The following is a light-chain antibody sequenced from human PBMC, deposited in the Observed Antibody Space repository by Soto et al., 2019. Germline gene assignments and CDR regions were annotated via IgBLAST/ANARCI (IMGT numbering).Light chain of an antibody. V-gene: IGKV3-20*01. CDR1: QSVSKNY. J-gene: IGKJ5*01. CDR3: QQYGSSVT. Sequence: IVLTQSPGTLSLSPGERATLSCRASQSVSKNYLAWYQQRPGQTPRRLIYGASSRASGIPDRFSGSGSGTDFTLTISRLEPEDFAVYDCQQYGSSVTFGQGTRLEIK. CDR2: GAS.